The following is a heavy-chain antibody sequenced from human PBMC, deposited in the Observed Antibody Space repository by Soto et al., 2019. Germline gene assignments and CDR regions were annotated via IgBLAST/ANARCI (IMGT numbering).Heavy chain of an antibody. CDR3: ARAYSDYGRYFEL. D-gene: IGHD4-17*01. CDR1: AGSMSSGGHF. Sequence: QVQLQESGPGLVKPSQTLSLTCTVSAGSMSSGGHFWSWIRQNPGKGLEWIAYIDYSGTTYYNPSLKSRVVVTVDTSEKQFSLKLSSVTAADTAVYYCARAYSDYGRYFELWGRGTLVTVSS. V-gene: IGHV4-31*03. J-gene: IGHJ2*01. CDR2: IDYSGTT.